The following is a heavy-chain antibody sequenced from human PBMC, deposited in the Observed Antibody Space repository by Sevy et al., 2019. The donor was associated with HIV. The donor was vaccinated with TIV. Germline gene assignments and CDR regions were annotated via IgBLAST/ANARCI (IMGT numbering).Heavy chain of an antibody. Sequence: SETLSLTCTVSGDSISSYSWSWIRQPPGKGVEWIGYLYYSGITNYNPSLKSRVTISGDTSKNQFSLKLSSVTAADTAVYYCARGLAYYFDYWGQGTLVTVSS. D-gene: IGHD6-19*01. J-gene: IGHJ4*02. CDR3: ARGLAYYFDY. CDR1: GDSISSYS. CDR2: LYYSGIT. V-gene: IGHV4-59*01.